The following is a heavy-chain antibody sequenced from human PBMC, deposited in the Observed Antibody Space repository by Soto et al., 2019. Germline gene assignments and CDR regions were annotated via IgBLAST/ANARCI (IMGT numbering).Heavy chain of an antibody. J-gene: IGHJ4*02. CDR1: GGSVNSGSYY. V-gene: IGHV4-61*01. D-gene: IGHD2-8*01. Sequence: SETLSLTCTVSGGSVNSGSYYWSRIRQPPGKGLEWIGDIYYSGSTNYNPSLKGRVTISLEKSKNQFYLKLSSVTAADTAVYYCARGPLVGVTDYWGQGTLVTVSS. CDR2: IYYSGST. CDR3: ARGPLVGVTDY.